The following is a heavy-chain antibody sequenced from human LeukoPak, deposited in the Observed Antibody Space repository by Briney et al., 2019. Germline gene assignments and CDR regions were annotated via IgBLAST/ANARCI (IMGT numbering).Heavy chain of an antibody. CDR3: ARGDCTNGVCYNRNYYYGMDV. CDR1: GGTFSSYA. J-gene: IGHJ6*02. V-gene: IGHV1-69*13. D-gene: IGHD2-8*01. CDR2: IIPIFGTA. Sequence: SVKVSCKASGGTFSSYAISWVRQAPGQGLEWMGGIIPIFGTANYAQKFQGRVTITADESTSTAYMELSSLRSEDTAVYYCARGDCTNGVCYNRNYYYGMDVWGQGTTVTVSS.